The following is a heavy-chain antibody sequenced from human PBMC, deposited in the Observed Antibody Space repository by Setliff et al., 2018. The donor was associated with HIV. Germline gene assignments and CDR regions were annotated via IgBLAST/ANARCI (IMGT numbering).Heavy chain of an antibody. CDR2: IYYSWST. J-gene: IGHJ3*02. CDR1: GDSINSGDSY. Sequence: TSETLSLTCTVSGDSINSGDSYWTWIRHHPGKGLEWIGYIYYSWSTNYNPSLKSRVIISVDSSKNQFFLKLTSVTAADTAMYYCARVSQDLLGAFDIWGQGTMVTVSS. D-gene: IGHD7-27*01. V-gene: IGHV4-31*03. CDR3: ARVSQDLLGAFDI.